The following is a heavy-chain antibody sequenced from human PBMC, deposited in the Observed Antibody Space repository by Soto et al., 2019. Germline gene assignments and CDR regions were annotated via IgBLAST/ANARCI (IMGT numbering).Heavy chain of an antibody. Sequence: EVQLVESGGGLVKPGGSLRLSCAASGFTFTRYSMNWVRQAPGKGLEWVSSISSTTNYIYYGDSMKGRFTISRDNAKNSLSLEMNILRAEDTAVYYCARGLEDLTSNFDYWAPGTLVSVSS. V-gene: IGHV3-21*06. J-gene: IGHJ4*02. D-gene: IGHD3-3*01. CDR2: ISSTTNYI. CDR1: GFTFTRYS. CDR3: ARGLEDLTSNFDY.